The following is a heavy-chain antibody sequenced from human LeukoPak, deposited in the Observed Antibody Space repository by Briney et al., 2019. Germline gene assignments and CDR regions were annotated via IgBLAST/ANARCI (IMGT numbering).Heavy chain of an antibody. V-gene: IGHV5-10-1*01. CDR3: ARHTYYYDSSEDY. CDR2: IDPSDSYT. CDR1: GYSFTSYW. J-gene: IGHJ4*02. Sequence: GESLKISCKGSGYSFTSYWISWVRKMPGKGLEWMGKIDPSDSYTNYSPSFQGHVTISADKSISTAYLQWSSLKASDTAMYYCARHTYYYDSSEDYWGQGTLVTVSS. D-gene: IGHD3-22*01.